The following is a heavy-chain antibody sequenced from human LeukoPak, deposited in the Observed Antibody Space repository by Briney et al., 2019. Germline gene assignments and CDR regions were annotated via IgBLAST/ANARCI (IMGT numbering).Heavy chain of an antibody. V-gene: IGHV3-30*02. CDR1: GVTFSSYG. CDR3: AKDPHPFRGVIVFFDY. CDR2: IRYDGSNK. Sequence: PGGSLRLSCAESGVTFSSYGMHWVRQAPGKGLEWVAFIRYDGSNKYYADSVKGRFTISRDNSKNTLYLQMNSLRAEDTAVYYCAKDPHPFRGVIVFFDYWGQGTLVTVSS. D-gene: IGHD3-10*01. J-gene: IGHJ4*02.